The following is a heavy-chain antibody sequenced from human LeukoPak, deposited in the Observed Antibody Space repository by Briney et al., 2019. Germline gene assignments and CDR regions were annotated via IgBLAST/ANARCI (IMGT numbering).Heavy chain of an antibody. J-gene: IGHJ4*02. Sequence: GGSLRLSCAASGFTFRNFAIHWVRQAPGKGLEWLAVIWYDGVNTFYADSVKGRFTISRDNSKNTLYLQMNSLRAEDTAVYYCVIEDYYDSSGYRVAVDYWGQGTLVTVSS. CDR2: IWYDGVNT. D-gene: IGHD3-22*01. CDR3: VIEDYYDSSGYRVAVDY. CDR1: GFTFRNFA. V-gene: IGHV3-33*01.